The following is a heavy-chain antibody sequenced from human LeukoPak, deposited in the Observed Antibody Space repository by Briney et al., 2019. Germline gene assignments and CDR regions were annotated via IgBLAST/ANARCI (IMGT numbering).Heavy chain of an antibody. Sequence: PSETLSLTCTVSGGSISNYYWSWVRQPPGKGLEWIGYIYFTGTTNYNPSLKSRGTISVDMSKNQLSLKLSSVTAADTALYYCARGEHFASGSYHYWGQGTLVIVAS. J-gene: IGHJ4*02. CDR2: IYFTGTT. CDR1: GGSISNYY. D-gene: IGHD3-10*01. V-gene: IGHV4-59*01. CDR3: ARGEHFASGSYHY.